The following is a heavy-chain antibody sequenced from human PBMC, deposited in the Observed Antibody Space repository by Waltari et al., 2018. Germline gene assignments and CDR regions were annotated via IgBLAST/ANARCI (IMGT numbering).Heavy chain of an antibody. V-gene: IGHV4-59*01. CDR1: GGSISSYY. J-gene: IGHJ4*02. Sequence: QVQLQESGPGLVKPSETLSLTCPVSGGSISSYYWSWIRQPPGKGLEWIGYIYYSGSTNYNPSLKSRVTISVDTSKNQFSLKLSSVTAADTAVYYCAREGPWGLDYWGQGTLVTVSS. CDR2: IYYSGST. CDR3: AREGPWGLDY. D-gene: IGHD3-16*01.